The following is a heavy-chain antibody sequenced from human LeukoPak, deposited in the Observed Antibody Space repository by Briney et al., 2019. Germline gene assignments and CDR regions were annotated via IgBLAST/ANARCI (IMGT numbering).Heavy chain of an antibody. Sequence: SQTLSLTCTVSGGSISSGGYSWSWIRQHPGKGLEWIGYIYYSGSTYYNPSLKSRVTISVDTSKNQFSLKLSSVTAADTAVYYCARGNGGWFTYYFDYWGQGTLVTVSS. CDR1: GGSISSGGYS. CDR3: ARGNGGWFTYYFDY. D-gene: IGHD6-19*01. V-gene: IGHV4-31*03. CDR2: IYYSGST. J-gene: IGHJ4*02.